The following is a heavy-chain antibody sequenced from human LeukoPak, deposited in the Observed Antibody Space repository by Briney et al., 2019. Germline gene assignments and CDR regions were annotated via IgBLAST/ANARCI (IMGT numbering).Heavy chain of an antibody. CDR3: ARRWAYSGSYSEAFDI. V-gene: IGHV1-2*02. D-gene: IGHD1-26*01. CDR2: INPNSGGT. CDR1: GYTFTGYY. J-gene: IGHJ3*02. Sequence: ASVKVSCKASGYTFTGYYMHWVRQAPGQGLEWMGWINPNSGGTNYAQKFQGRVTMTRDTSISTAYMELSRLGSDDTAVYYCARRWAYSGSYSEAFDIWGQGTMVTVSS.